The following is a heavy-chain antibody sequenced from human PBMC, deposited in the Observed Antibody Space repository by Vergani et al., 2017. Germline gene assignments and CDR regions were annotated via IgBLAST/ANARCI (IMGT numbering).Heavy chain of an antibody. J-gene: IGHJ4*02. D-gene: IGHD5-18*01. CDR3: ASLAGYSYGAECDY. CDR1: GGTFSSYA. Sequence: QVQLVQSGAEVKKPGASVKVSCKASGGTFSSYAISWVRQAPGQGLEWMGRIIPILGIANYAQKFQGRVTITADKSTSTAYMELSSLRSEDTAVYYCASLAGYSYGAECDYWGQRTLVTVSS. V-gene: IGHV1-69*04. CDR2: IIPILGIA.